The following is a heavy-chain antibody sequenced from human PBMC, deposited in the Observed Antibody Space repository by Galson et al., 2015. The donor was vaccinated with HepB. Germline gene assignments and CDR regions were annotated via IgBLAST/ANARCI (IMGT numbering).Heavy chain of an antibody. D-gene: IGHD5-24*01. J-gene: IGHJ4*02. CDR1: GFVFSNAW. CDR3: ATGEDGHSH. CDR2: IKNKAHGETR. V-gene: IGHV3-15*01. Sequence: SLRLSCAASGFVFSNAWMNWVRQAPGKGLEWVGRIKNKAHGETRDYAAPVKGRFTVSRGDSKNTLYLQMNSVTTEDTAMYYCATGEDGHSHWGQGTLVTVSS.